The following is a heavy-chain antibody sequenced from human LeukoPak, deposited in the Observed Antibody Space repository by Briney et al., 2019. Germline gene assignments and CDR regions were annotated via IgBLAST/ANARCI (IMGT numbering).Heavy chain of an antibody. CDR1: GYDFTSYA. CDR2: INAGNGNT. V-gene: IGHV1-3*01. J-gene: IGHJ3*02. CDR3: AKDEKGYYHDASGYPDAFDI. D-gene: IGHD3-22*01. Sequence: ASVKVSCKASGYDFTSYAMHWVRQAPGQRLEWMGWINAGNGNTKYSQKFQDRVTVTRDTSTSTAYMELSSLRSEDTAVYYCAKDEKGYYHDASGYPDAFDIWGQGTMVTVSS.